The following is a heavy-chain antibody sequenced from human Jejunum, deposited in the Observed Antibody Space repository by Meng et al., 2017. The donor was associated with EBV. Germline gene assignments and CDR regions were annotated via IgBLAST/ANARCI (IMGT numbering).Heavy chain of an antibody. CDR3: ARDYSDSSRQGY. D-gene: IGHD3-22*01. CDR1: VCPFTGYL. CDR2: LNPNSGGT. V-gene: IGHV1-2*06. Sequence: GRLVQVGVALKHPGHSCTVSCMACVCPFTGYLIPWVRQAPGQGLEWMGRLNPNSGGTSYTQKFQGRVTMTRDTSITTAYMELSRLGSDDTAVYYCARDYSDSSRQGYWGQGTLVTVSS. J-gene: IGHJ4*02.